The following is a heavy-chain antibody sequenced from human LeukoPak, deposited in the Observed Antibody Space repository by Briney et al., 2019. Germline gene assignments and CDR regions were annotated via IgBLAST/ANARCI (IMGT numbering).Heavy chain of an antibody. CDR3: ASFYAPDRGIESQNLVTVY. D-gene: IGHD2/OR15-2a*01. V-gene: IGHV1-2*02. Sequence: ASVKVSCRASGYTFTAYYIHWVRQAPGQGLEWMGWINPNSGGTEYAQKFQGRVTLTRDTSISTAYMELSRLRSDDTAVYYCASFYAPDRGIESQNLVTVYWGQGTLVSVSS. J-gene: IGHJ4*02. CDR2: INPNSGGT. CDR1: GYTFTAYY.